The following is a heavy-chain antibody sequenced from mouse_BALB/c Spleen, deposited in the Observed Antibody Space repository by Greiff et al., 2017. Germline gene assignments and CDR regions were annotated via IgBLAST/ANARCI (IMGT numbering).Heavy chain of an antibody. Sequence: VQLQQSGPGLVKPSQSLSLTCSVTGYSITSGYYWNWIRQFPGNKLEWMGYISYDGSNNYNPSLKNRISITRDTSKNQFFLKLNSVTTEDTATYYCARDIDYGAYAMDYWGQGTSVTVSS. D-gene: IGHD2-4*01. CDR2: ISYDGSN. CDR3: ARDIDYGAYAMDY. V-gene: IGHV3-6*02. CDR1: GYSITSGYY. J-gene: IGHJ4*01.